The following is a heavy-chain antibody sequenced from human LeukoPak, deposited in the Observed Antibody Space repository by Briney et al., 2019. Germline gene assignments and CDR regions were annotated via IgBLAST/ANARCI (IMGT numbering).Heavy chain of an antibody. J-gene: IGHJ4*02. V-gene: IGHV1-2*02. CDR3: ARDEGYCSSTSCYRVEDY. D-gene: IGHD2-2*01. CDR1: GYTFTGYY. CDR2: INPNSGGT. Sequence: VASVKVSCTASGYTFTGYYMHWVRQAPGQGLEWMGWINPNSGGTNYAQKFQGRVTMTRDTSISTAYMELSRLRSDDTAVYYCARDEGYCSSTSCYRVEDYWGQGTLVTVSS.